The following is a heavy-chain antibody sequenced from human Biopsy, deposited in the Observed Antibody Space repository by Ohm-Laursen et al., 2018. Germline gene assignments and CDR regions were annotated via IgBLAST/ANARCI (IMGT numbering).Heavy chain of an antibody. CDR1: GYTFTDYR. Sequence: ASVKVSCKPSGYTFTDYRLYWVRQAPGQGLDLMGWIDPNTGDTDYPQKFQGRVTMTSDTSTDTAYVELSSLTSGDTAVYYCALGEPFDYWGQGTLVTVSS. CDR2: IDPNTGDT. CDR3: ALGEPFDY. D-gene: IGHD3-16*01. J-gene: IGHJ4*02. V-gene: IGHV1-2*02.